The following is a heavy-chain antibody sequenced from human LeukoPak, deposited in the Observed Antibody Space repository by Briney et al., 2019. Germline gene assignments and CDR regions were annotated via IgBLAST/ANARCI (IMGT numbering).Heavy chain of an antibody. CDR3: AELGITMIGGV. CDR2: IKQDGSEV. Sequence: PGGSLRLSCAASGFTFTNYWINWVRQAPGKGLEWVANIKQDGSEVYYVDSVKGRFTISRDNAKNSLYLQMNSLRAEDTAVYYCAELGITMIGGVWGKGTTVTISS. D-gene: IGHD3-10*02. V-gene: IGHV3-7*01. CDR1: GFTFTNYW. J-gene: IGHJ6*04.